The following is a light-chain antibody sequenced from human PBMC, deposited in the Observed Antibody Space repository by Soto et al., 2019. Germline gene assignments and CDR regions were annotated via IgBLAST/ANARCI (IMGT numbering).Light chain of an antibody. CDR1: QSLSSN. CDR2: GAS. V-gene: IGKV3-15*01. Sequence: EVVMTQSPATLSVPTGERATLSCRASQSLSSNLAWYQQKPGQAPRLLIYGASTRATGVPARFSGSGSGTEFTLTIRSLQSEDFAFYYCQQYNNWWTFGQGTKVEI. J-gene: IGKJ1*01. CDR3: QQYNNWWT.